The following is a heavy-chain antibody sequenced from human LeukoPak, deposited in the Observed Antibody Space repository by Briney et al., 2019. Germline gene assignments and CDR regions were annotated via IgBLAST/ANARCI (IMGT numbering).Heavy chain of an antibody. CDR1: GGSISSHF. CDR2: IYYSGTT. CDR3: AYGYYYMDV. D-gene: IGHD3-10*01. V-gene: IGHV4-59*11. Sequence: PSETLSLTCTVSGGSISSHFWNWIRQPPGKALEWIGYIYYSGTTKYNPSLKSRVTISLDTSKNQVSLNLTSLSAADTAVYYCAYGYYYMDVWGKGTTVTVSS. J-gene: IGHJ6*03.